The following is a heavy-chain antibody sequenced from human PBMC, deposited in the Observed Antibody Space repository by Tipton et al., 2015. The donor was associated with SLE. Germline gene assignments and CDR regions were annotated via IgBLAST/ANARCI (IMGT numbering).Heavy chain of an antibody. V-gene: IGHV4-39*07. CDR2: INHSGST. CDR1: GGSISSGGYY. D-gene: IGHD3-3*01. CDR3: ARGRGFWSGPLDY. Sequence: TLPLTCTVSGGSISSGGYYWSWIRQPPGKGLEWIGEINHSGSTNYNPSLKSRVTISVDTSKNQFSLKLSSVTAADTAVYYCARGRGFWSGPLDYWGQGTLVTVSS. J-gene: IGHJ4*02.